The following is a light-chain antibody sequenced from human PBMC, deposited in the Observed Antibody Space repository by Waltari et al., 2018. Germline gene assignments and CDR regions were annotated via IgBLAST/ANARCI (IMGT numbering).Light chain of an antibody. CDR1: QSIAGN. CDR3: EQYSNWPGT. J-gene: IGKJ2*02. CDR2: GAS. Sequence: IVMTHSPATLSVSPGERPTLSCRASQSIAGNLAWYQQKPGHPPRLLIYGASTRATGFPARFSGSGSGTEFTLTISSLQSEDFAVYYCEQYSNWPGTFGQGTKLEIK. V-gene: IGKV3-15*01.